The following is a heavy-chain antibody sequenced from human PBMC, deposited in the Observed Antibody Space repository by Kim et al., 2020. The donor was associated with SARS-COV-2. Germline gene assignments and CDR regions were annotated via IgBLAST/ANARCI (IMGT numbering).Heavy chain of an antibody. CDR3: ARERYGSGSPIDAFDI. Sequence: GGSLRLSCAASGFTFSDYYMSWIRQAPGKGLEWVSYISSSGSTIYYADSVKGRFTISRDNAKNSLYLQMNSLRAEDTAVYYCARERYGSGSPIDAFDIWGQGTMVTVSS. CDR1: GFTFSDYY. J-gene: IGHJ3*02. D-gene: IGHD3-10*01. V-gene: IGHV3-11*04. CDR2: ISSSGSTI.